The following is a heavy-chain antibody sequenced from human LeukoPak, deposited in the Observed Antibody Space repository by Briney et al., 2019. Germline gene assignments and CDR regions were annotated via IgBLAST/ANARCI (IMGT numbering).Heavy chain of an antibody. CDR2: VYSGGLT. J-gene: IGHJ6*02. CDR1: GFTVSDNY. V-gene: IGHV3-66*01. Sequence: PGGSLRLACAASGFTVSDNYMSWVRQALGKGLEWVSTVYSGGLTYYADPVKGRFTISRDNSKNTLYLQMSSLRAEDTAVYYCVRDRWPGLGDFWGQGTTVTVSS. CDR3: VRDRWPGLGDF. D-gene: IGHD6-19*01.